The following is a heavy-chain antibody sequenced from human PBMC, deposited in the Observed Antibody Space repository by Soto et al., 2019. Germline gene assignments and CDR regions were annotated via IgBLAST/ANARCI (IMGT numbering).Heavy chain of an antibody. Sequence: QVQLQESGPGLVKPSQTLSLTCTVSGGSISSGGYYWSRIRQHPGKGLEWIGYIYYSGSTYYNPSLKSRVTISVDTSKNQFSLKLSSVTAADTAVYYCARSYDSSGYRGYYFDYWGQGTLVTVSS. CDR2: IYYSGST. CDR3: ARSYDSSGYRGYYFDY. J-gene: IGHJ4*02. CDR1: GGSISSGGYY. V-gene: IGHV4-31*03. D-gene: IGHD3-22*01.